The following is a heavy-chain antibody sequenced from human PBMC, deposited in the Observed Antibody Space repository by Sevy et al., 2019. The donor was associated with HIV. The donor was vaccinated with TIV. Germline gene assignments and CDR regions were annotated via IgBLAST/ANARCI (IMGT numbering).Heavy chain of an antibody. CDR2: IYYSGST. V-gene: IGHV4-39*01. Sequence: SETLSLTCTVSGGSISSSSYYWGWIRQPPGKGLEWIGSIYYSGSTYYNPSLKSRVTISVDTSKNQFSLKLSSVTAADTAGYYCASQREEGQGLRFLEWLLSGDNWFDPWGQGTLVTVSS. D-gene: IGHD3-3*01. CDR1: GGSISSSSYY. CDR3: ASQREEGQGLRFLEWLLSGDNWFDP. J-gene: IGHJ5*02.